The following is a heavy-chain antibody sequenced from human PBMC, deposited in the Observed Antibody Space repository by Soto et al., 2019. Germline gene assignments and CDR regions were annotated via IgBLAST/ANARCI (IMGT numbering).Heavy chain of an antibody. J-gene: IGHJ4*02. V-gene: IGHV1-24*01. CDR2: FDPEDGET. Sequence: ASVKVSCKVSGYTLTELSMHWVRQAPGKGLEWMGGFDPEDGETIYAQKFQGRVTMTEDTSTDTAYMELSSLRSEDTAVYYCATTDPPPFIAVAGKLVGTGNFDYWGQGTLVTVSS. CDR1: GYTLTELS. D-gene: IGHD6-19*01. CDR3: ATTDPPPFIAVAGKLVGTGNFDY.